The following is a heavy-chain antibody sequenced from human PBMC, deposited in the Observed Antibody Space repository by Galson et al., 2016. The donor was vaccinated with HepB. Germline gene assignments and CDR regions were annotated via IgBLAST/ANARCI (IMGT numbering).Heavy chain of an antibody. V-gene: IGHV3-30-3*01. D-gene: IGHD6-19*01. CDR1: GFTFSNYA. CDR3: VRDRAPSYSSGWGDYFDY. CDR2: TSYDGSNK. Sequence: SLRLSCATSGFTFSNYALHWVRQAPGKGLEWVAITSYDGSNKYYADSVKGRFTISRDNSKNTLYLQMNSLRAEDTAVYHCVRDRAPSYSSGWGDYFDYWGQGALVTVSS. J-gene: IGHJ4*02.